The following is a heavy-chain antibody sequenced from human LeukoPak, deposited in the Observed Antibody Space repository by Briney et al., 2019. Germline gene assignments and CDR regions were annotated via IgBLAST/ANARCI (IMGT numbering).Heavy chain of an antibody. D-gene: IGHD3-3*01. CDR3: ARAPNYDFWSGYLDY. CDR2: IYHSGST. J-gene: IGHJ4*02. CDR1: GGSISSSNFY. V-gene: IGHV4-39*02. Sequence: SETLSLTCTVSGGSISSSNFYWGWIRQPPGKGLEWIGSIYHSGSTYYNPSLKSRVIISVDTSKNHFSLKLSSVTAADTAVYYCARAPNYDFWSGYLDYWGQGTLVTVSS.